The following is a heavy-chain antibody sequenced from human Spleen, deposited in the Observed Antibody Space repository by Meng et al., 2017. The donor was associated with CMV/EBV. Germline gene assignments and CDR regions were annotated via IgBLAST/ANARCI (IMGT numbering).Heavy chain of an antibody. D-gene: IGHD2-2*01. CDR3: AKPTPYCSSTSCWSDY. Sequence: GESLKISCAASGFTFSRYAMTWVRQAPGKGLEWVSVVSSGSSKTYYADSVKGRFTVSRANSKSTVYLQMNSLRAEDTAVYYCAKPTPYCSSTSCWSDYWGQGTLVTVSS. CDR2: VSSGSSKT. J-gene: IGHJ4*02. V-gene: IGHV3-23*03. CDR1: GFTFSRYA.